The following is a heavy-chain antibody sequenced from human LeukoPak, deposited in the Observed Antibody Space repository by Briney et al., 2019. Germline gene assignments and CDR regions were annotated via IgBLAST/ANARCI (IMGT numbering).Heavy chain of an antibody. CDR1: GYSISSTYY. CDR2: ISHSGNT. CDR3: ARVNAPVATFDY. J-gene: IGHJ4*02. D-gene: IGHD1-1*01. Sequence: PSETLSLTCTVSGYSISSTYYGAWIRQPPGKGLEWIATISHSGNTYYTPFLESRLTISLDTSKNHFSLRLSSVTAADTAVYYCARVNAPVATFDYWGLGTLVAVSS. V-gene: IGHV4-38-2*02.